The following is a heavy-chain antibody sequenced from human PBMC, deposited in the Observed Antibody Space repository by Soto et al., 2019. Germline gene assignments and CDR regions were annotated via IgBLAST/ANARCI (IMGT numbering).Heavy chain of an antibody. V-gene: IGHV1-8*01. J-gene: IGHJ6*02. Sequence: GASVKVSCKASGYTFTSYDINWVRQATGQGLEWMGWMNPNSGNTGYAQKFQGRVTMTRNTSISTAYMELSSLRSEDTAVYYCARGLVYSSGWYVFGYYYGMDVWGQGTTVTVSS. CDR2: MNPNSGNT. CDR3: ARGLVYSSGWYVFGYYYGMDV. CDR1: GYTFTSYD. D-gene: IGHD6-19*01.